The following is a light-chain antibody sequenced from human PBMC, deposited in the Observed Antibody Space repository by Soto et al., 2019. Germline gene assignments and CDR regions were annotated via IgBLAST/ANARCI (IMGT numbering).Light chain of an antibody. J-gene: IGKJ1*01. Sequence: DIQLTQSPSTLSASIGDRVTITCRASQSISTWLAWYQQKPGKAPKLLISDASRLESGVPSQFSGSGSGTEFTLTISGLQPDDFATYYCQQYKSYSPRTFGRGTKV. CDR2: DAS. V-gene: IGKV1-5*01. CDR1: QSISTW. CDR3: QQYKSYSPRT.